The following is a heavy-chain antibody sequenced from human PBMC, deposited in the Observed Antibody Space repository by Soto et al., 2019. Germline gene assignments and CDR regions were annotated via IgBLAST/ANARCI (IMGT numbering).Heavy chain of an antibody. CDR2: IIHSGST. Sequence: SETLSLTCAVYGGSSMGNSWSWIPKPPGRGLGGFGEIIHSGSTNYTPSLKSRVTISVDTSKNQFSLKLSSVPAADTAVYYCARLYCSSTSCYAEYFQHWGQGTLVTVSS. D-gene: IGHD2-2*01. CDR1: GGSSMGNS. CDR3: ARLYCSSTSCYAEYFQH. J-gene: IGHJ1*01. V-gene: IGHV4-34*12.